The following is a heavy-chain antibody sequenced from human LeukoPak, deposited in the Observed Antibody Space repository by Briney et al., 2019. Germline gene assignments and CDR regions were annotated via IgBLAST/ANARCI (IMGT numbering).Heavy chain of an antibody. CDR3: ARAGGSGSYSYFDY. CDR2: IYYSGST. Sequence: SETLSLTCTVSGGSISSYYWSWIRQPPGKGLEWIGYIYYSGSTNYNPSLKSRVTISVDTPKNQFSLKLSSVTAADTAVYYCARAGGSGSYSYFDYWGQGTLVTVSS. CDR1: GGSISSYY. V-gene: IGHV4-59*01. J-gene: IGHJ4*02. D-gene: IGHD3-10*01.